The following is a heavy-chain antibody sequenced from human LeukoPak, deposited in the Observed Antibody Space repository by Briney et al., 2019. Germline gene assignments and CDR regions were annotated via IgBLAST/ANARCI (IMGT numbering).Heavy chain of an antibody. Sequence: EASVKVSCKASGYICADYYMHWMRQAPGQGLEWMGRINPNSGGTNYAQKFQGRVTMTRDTSISTAYMELSRLRSDDTAVYYCARAKQCLPYDYWGQGTLVTVSS. J-gene: IGHJ4*02. V-gene: IGHV1-2*06. CDR2: INPNSGGT. CDR1: GYICADYY. D-gene: IGHD6-19*01. CDR3: ARAKQCLPYDY.